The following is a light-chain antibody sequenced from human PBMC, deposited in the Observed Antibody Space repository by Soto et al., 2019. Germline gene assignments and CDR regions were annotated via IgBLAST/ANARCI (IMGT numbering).Light chain of an antibody. CDR1: QSFSHW. CDR2: QAS. J-gene: IGKJ4*01. V-gene: IGKV1-5*03. CDR3: HQYSSYSP. Sequence: DIQMTQSPSTLSASVGDRVTISCRASQSFSHWLAWYQQKPGKAPKLLIYQASSLDSGVPSRFSGSGSGTEFTLTLRSLQADDFATYYCHQYSSYSPFGGGTKVEIK.